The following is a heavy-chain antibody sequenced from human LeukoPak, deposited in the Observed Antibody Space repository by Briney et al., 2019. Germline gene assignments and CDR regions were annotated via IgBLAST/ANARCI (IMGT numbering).Heavy chain of an antibody. V-gene: IGHV4-59*12. Sequence: SSETLSLTCIVSGGSISSYYWSWIRQPPGKGLEWIGYIYYSGSTNYNPSFKSRVTISVDTSKNQFSLKLSSVTAADTAVYYCARGVGYCSGGSCYSAGWGQGTLVTVSS. D-gene: IGHD2-15*01. CDR3: ARGVGYCSGGSCYSAG. CDR1: GGSISSYY. J-gene: IGHJ4*02. CDR2: IYYSGST.